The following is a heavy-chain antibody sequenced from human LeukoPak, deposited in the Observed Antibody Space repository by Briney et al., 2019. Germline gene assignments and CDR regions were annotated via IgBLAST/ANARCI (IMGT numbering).Heavy chain of an antibody. V-gene: IGHV4-39*01. Sequence: PSETLSLTCTVSGGSISSSSYYWGWIRQPPGKGLEWIGSIYYSGSTYYNPSLKSRVTISVDTSKNQFSLKLSSVTAADTAVYYCARQSAGRPDYWGQGTLVTVSS. D-gene: IGHD6-13*01. CDR1: GGSISSSSYY. CDR3: ARQSAGRPDY. J-gene: IGHJ4*02. CDR2: IYYSGST.